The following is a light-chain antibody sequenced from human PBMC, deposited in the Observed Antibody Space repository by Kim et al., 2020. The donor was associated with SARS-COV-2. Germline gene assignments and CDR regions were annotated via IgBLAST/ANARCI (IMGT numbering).Light chain of an antibody. CDR3: QQYGGSPLFS. J-gene: IGKJ3*01. V-gene: IGKV3-20*01. Sequence: EIVLTQSPGTLSLSPGERATLSCRASKTVTNNYLAWYQQKPGQAPRLLIYGASTRATGIPDRFSGSGSGTDFTLTISRLEPEDFTVYFCQQYGGSPLFSFGPGTKVDIK. CDR2: GAS. CDR1: KTVTNNY.